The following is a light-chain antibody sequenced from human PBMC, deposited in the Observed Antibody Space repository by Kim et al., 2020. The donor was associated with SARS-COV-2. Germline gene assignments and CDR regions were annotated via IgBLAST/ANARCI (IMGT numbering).Light chain of an antibody. CDR1: QAISNY. V-gene: IGKV1-27*01. CDR2: PAC. Sequence: GAKVTISCGTRQAISNYCAWNHQKPGKIPKLLIHPACTVGSGVPSRVIGMGSGTVFTPTISSLQPEDVATYNSKKYNSTFGAGTKVDIK. J-gene: IGKJ3*01. CDR3: KKYNST.